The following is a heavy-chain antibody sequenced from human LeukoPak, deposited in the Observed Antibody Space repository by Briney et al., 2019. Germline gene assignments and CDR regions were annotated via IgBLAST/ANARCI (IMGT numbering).Heavy chain of an antibody. CDR1: GYTFTSYG. CDR3: ARDGALYYGGQYFQH. D-gene: IGHD4-23*01. V-gene: IGHV1-18*01. J-gene: IGHJ1*01. Sequence: ASVKVSCKASGYTFTSYGISWVRQAPGQGLEWMGWISAYNGNTSYAQKFQGRVTMTRDTSTSTVYMELSSLRSEDTAVYYCARDGALYYGGQYFQHWGQGTLVTVSS. CDR2: ISAYNGNT.